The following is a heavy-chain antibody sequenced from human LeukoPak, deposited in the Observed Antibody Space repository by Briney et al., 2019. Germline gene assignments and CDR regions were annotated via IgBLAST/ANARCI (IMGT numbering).Heavy chain of an antibody. CDR1: GFTFDDYA. J-gene: IGHJ6*03. CDR3: ARVARYSSGWYQSDYYYMDV. D-gene: IGHD6-19*01. CDR2: ISWNSGSI. V-gene: IGHV3-9*01. Sequence: GGSLRLSCAASGFTFDDYAMHWVRQAPGKGLEWVSGISWNSGSIGYADSVKGRFTISRDNAKNSLYLQMNSLRAEDTAVYYCARVARYSSGWYQSDYYYMDVWGKGTTVTVSS.